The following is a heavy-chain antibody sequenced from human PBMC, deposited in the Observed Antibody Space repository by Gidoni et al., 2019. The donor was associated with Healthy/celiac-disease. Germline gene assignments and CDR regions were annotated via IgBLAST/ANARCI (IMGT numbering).Heavy chain of an antibody. D-gene: IGHD3-10*01. CDR1: GGSFSGYY. CDR3: ARGDYYGSGRYLGDYYYGMDV. V-gene: IGHV4-34*01. Sequence: QVQLQQWGAGLLKPSETLSLTCAVYGGSFSGYYWSWIRQPPGKGLQWIGDINHSGSTNYNPALKSRGTISVDTSKNQFSLKLSSGTAADTAVYYWARGDYYGSGRYLGDYYYGMDVWGQGTTVTVSS. J-gene: IGHJ6*02. CDR2: INHSGST.